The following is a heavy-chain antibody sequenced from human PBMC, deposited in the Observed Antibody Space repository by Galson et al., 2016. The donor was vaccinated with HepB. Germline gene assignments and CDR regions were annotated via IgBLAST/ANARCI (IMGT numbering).Heavy chain of an antibody. Sequence: ETLSLTCTVSGGSVSSRNYYWSWIRQPPGKGLEWVSSISSGSSYIYYADSVKGRFTISRDNAKNSLYLQMNSLRAEDTAVYYCVRVRADYGGNMPDAFDIWGQGTMVTVSS. CDR2: ISSGSSYI. D-gene: IGHD4-23*01. CDR1: GGSVSSRNYY. V-gene: IGHV3-21*01. J-gene: IGHJ3*02. CDR3: VRVRADYGGNMPDAFDI.